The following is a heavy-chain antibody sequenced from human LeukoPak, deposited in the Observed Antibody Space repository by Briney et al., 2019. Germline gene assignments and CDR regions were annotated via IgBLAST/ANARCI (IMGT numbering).Heavy chain of an antibody. V-gene: IGHV3-53*01. D-gene: IGHD3-3*01. CDR3: ASTGITIPPYYYYGMDV. CDR1: GFTVSSNY. Sequence: GGSLRLSCAASGFTVSSNYMSWVRQAPGKGLEWVSVIYSGGSTYYAESVKGRFTISRDNSKNTLYLQMNSLRAEDTAVYYCASTGITIPPYYYYGMDVWGQGTTVTVSS. CDR2: IYSGGST. J-gene: IGHJ6*02.